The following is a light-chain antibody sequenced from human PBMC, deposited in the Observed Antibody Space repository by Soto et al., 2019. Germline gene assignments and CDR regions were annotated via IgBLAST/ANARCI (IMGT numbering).Light chain of an antibody. CDR2: DAS. V-gene: IGKV1-33*01. CDR3: QQYENLHT. CDR1: QNINNY. Sequence: DIQRTHYPYSLSASVGDILTITCQASQNINNYLNWYQQKPGRAPKLLIYDASNLEAGVPSRFRGSGSGTDFTFTISRLQPEDIATYYCQQYENLHTFGQGARQEIK. J-gene: IGKJ5*01.